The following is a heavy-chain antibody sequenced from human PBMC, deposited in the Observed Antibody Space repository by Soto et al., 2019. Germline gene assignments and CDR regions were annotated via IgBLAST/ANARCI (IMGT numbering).Heavy chain of an antibody. CDR3: ARHKSKAAAGTPYYYYYYGMDV. CDR2: IYPGDSDT. J-gene: IGHJ6*02. D-gene: IGHD6-13*01. CDR1: GYSFTSYW. V-gene: IGHV5-51*01. Sequence: PGESLKISCKGSGYSFTSYWIGWVRQMPGKGLEWMGIIYPGDSDTRYSPSFQGQVTISADKSISTAYLQWSGLKASDTAMYYCARHKSKAAAGTPYYYYYYGMDVWGQGTTVTVSS.